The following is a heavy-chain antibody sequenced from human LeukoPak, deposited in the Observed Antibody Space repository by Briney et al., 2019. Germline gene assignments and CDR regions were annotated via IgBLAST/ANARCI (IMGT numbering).Heavy chain of an antibody. Sequence: GGSLRLSCAASGFTFSSYGMHWVRQAPGKGLQWLAFIRYGESEQYYLDSVKGRFTISRDNSKNTVYLQLNSLRSEDTATYYCVKEGFDPWGQGTLVTVSS. CDR1: GFTFSSYG. V-gene: IGHV3-30*02. CDR2: IRYGESEQ. J-gene: IGHJ5*02. CDR3: VKEGFDP.